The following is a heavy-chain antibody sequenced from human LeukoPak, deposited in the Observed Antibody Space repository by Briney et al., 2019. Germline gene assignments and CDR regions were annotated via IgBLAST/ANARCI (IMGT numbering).Heavy chain of an antibody. CDR1: GFTFSSYA. CDR2: IGGSGGST. Sequence: GGSLRLSCAASGFTFSSYAMSWVRQAPGKGLEWVSAIGGSGGSTYYADSVKGRFTISRDNSKNTLYLQMNSLRAEDTAVYYCAKDGGPYSSGWYADYWGQGTLVTVSS. V-gene: IGHV3-23*01. J-gene: IGHJ4*02. D-gene: IGHD6-19*01. CDR3: AKDGGPYSSGWYADY.